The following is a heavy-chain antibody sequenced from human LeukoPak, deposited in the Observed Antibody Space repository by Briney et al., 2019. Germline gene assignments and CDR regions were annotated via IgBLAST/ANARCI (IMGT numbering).Heavy chain of an antibody. D-gene: IGHD6-19*01. V-gene: IGHV3-23*01. CDR2: ISGTGGST. CDR1: GFTFSNYA. Sequence: GGSLRLSCAASGFTFSNYAMSWVRQAPGKGLEWVAGISGTGGSTHYADSVKGRFTISRDNSKNTVYLQMNSLRAEDTAVYYCAKPVGIAVAQTPAWGQGTLVTVSS. J-gene: IGHJ4*02. CDR3: AKPVGIAVAQTPA.